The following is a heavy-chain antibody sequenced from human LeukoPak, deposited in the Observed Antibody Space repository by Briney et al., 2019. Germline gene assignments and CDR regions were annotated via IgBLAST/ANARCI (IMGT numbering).Heavy chain of an antibody. D-gene: IGHD4-23*01. CDR1: GGSISSSSYY. V-gene: IGHV4-39*07. CDR2: IYYSGST. Sequence: ASETLSLTCTVSGGSISSSSYYWGWIHQPPGKGLEWIGSIYYSGSTYYNPSLKSRVTISVDTSKNQFSLKLSSVTAADTAVYYCARGDSTVTPKYFQYWGQGTLVTVSS. J-gene: IGHJ1*01. CDR3: ARGDSTVTPKYFQY.